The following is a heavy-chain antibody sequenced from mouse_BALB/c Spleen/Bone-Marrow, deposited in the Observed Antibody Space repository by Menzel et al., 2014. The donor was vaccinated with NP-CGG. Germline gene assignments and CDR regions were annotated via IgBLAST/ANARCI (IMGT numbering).Heavy chain of an antibody. CDR1: GYTFTDYA. D-gene: IGHD1-1*01. CDR2: ISSSYGDA. J-gene: IGHJ2*01. CDR3: ARGLSYYDGTSYYFDY. V-gene: IGHV1S137*01. Sequence: QVQLQQSGAELVRPGVSVKISCKGSGYTFTDYAMHWVKQSHAESLEWIGIISSSYGDATYNQKFKGKATMTVDKSSNTGYMELARLSSEDSAIYYCARGLSYYDGTSYYFDYWGQGTTLTVSS.